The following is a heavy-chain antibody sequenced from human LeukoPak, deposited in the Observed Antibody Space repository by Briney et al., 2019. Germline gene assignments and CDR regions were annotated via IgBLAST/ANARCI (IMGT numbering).Heavy chain of an antibody. J-gene: IGHJ4*02. CDR2: IYYSGST. V-gene: IGHV4-59*01. Sequence: SETLSLTCTVSGGSISSYYWSWIRQPPGKGLGWIGYIYYSGSTNYNPSLKSRVTISVDTSKNQFSLKLSSVTAADTAVYYCARGRSGYEHYWGQGTLVTVSS. CDR1: GGSISSYY. CDR3: ARGRSGYEHY. D-gene: IGHD5-12*01.